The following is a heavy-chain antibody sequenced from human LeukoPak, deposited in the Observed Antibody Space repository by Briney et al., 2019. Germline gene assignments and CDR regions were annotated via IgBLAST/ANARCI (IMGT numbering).Heavy chain of an antibody. D-gene: IGHD5-24*01. Sequence: SVKVSCKASGGTFSSYAISWLRQAPEQGLEWMGRIIPIFGTANYAQKFQGRVTITTDESTSTAYMELSSLRSEDTAVYYCARSRAGYNFNAFDIWGQGTMVTVSS. J-gene: IGHJ3*02. CDR3: ARSRAGYNFNAFDI. V-gene: IGHV1-69*05. CDR1: GGTFSSYA. CDR2: IIPIFGTA.